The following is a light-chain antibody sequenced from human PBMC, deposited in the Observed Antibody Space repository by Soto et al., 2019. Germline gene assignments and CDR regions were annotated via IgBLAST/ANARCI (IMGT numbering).Light chain of an antibody. CDR1: SSNIGSNY. Sequence: QLVLTQPPSASETPGQRVTLSCSGSSSNIGSNYVYWYQQVPGTAPKLLVYRNSQRPSGVPGRFSGSRSGTSASLAISGLRSDDEADYYCASWDDNLGGVVFGGGTKVTVL. CDR3: ASWDDNLGGVV. CDR2: RNS. J-gene: IGLJ2*01. V-gene: IGLV1-47*01.